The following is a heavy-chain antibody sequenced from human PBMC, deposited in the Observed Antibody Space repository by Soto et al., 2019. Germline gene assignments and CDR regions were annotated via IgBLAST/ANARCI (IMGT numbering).Heavy chain of an antibody. CDR1: GFTFSSYG. CDR2: ISYDGSNK. CDR3: ARDPEADPITVAGTPPSFDY. Sequence: QPGGSLRLSCAASGFTFSSYGMHWVRQAPGKGLEWVAVISYDGSNKYYAESVKGRFTISRDNSKNTLYLQMNRLRAEEKAVYYCARDPEADPITVAGTPPSFDYWGQGTLVTVSS. D-gene: IGHD6-19*01. J-gene: IGHJ4*02. V-gene: IGHV3-30*19.